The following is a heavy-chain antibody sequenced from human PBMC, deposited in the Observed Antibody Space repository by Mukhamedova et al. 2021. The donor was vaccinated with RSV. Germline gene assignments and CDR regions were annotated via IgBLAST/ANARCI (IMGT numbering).Heavy chain of an antibody. D-gene: IGHD1-7*01. Sequence: TISRDNSKNTLYLQMNSLRTEDTAVYYCAKDIGGRNYGEVEKWGQGTLVTVSS. CDR3: AKDIGGRNYGEVEK. J-gene: IGHJ4*02. V-gene: IGHV3-30*02.